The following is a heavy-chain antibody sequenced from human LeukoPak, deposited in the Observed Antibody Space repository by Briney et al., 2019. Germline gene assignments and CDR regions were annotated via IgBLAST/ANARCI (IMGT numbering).Heavy chain of an antibody. Sequence: GGSLRLSCAASGFTFSSYSMNWVRQAPGKGLEWVSSIGSSSSYIYYADSVKGRFTISRDNAKNSLYLQMNSLRAEDTAVYYCARGRGGYAGMDWFDPWGQGTLVTVSS. J-gene: IGHJ5*02. CDR2: IGSSSSYI. V-gene: IGHV3-21*01. CDR3: ARGRGGYAGMDWFDP. D-gene: IGHD3-10*01. CDR1: GFTFSSYS.